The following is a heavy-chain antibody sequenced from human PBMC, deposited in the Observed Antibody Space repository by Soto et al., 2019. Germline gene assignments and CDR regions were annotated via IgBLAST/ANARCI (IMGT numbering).Heavy chain of an antibody. J-gene: IGHJ1*01. CDR3: ASKGYRI. Sequence: SETLSLTCIVSGGYISGSDYYWGWIRQSPGKGLEWIGSIYHTGETYYKSSLRSRLTISVDTSKNQFYLHLRSLTAADTAVYYCASKGYRIWGQGTQVTVSS. CDR2: IYHTGET. CDR1: GGYISGSDYY. V-gene: IGHV4-39*01. D-gene: IGHD3-16*02.